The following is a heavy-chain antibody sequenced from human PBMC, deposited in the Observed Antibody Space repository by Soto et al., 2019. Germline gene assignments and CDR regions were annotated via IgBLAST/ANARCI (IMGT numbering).Heavy chain of an antibody. CDR1: GFTFSSYE. J-gene: IGHJ6*02. CDR3: ARGRNLVYYYYYGMDV. CDR2: ISSSGSTI. V-gene: IGHV3-48*03. D-gene: IGHD2-8*02. Sequence: PVGSLRLSCAASGFTFSSYEMNWVRQAPGKGLEWVSYISSSGSTIYYADSVKGRFTISRDNAKNSLYLQMNSLRAEDTAVYYCARGRNLVYYYYYGMDVWGQGTTVTVSS.